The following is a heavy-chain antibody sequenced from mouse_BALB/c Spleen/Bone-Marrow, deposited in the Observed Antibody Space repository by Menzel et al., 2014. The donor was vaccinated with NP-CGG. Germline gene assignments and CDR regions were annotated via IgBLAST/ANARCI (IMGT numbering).Heavy chain of an antibody. Sequence: VHLVESGPGLVQPSQSLSITCTVSGFSLTSYGVHWVRQSPGKGLEWLGVIWSGGSTDYNAAFISRLSISKDNSKSXVFFKMNSLQANDTAIYYCARNSHYYGYYYAMDYWGQGTSVTVSS. D-gene: IGHD1-2*01. J-gene: IGHJ4*01. CDR2: IWSGGST. CDR3: ARNSHYYGYYYAMDY. V-gene: IGHV2-2*02. CDR1: GFSLTSYG.